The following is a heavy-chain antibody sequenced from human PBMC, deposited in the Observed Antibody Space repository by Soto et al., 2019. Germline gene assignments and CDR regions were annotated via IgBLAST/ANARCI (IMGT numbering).Heavy chain of an antibody. D-gene: IGHD6-13*01. Sequence: GSGPTLVNPTETLTLTCTVSGFSLSNVRMGVSWIRQPPGKAMEWLAHIYAIDVEAYSTSLKTRLTISKDTSKSQVILTMTNMYPMDTAKYYCAREYSSSWYGNWFDPWGQGTLVTAPQ. V-gene: IGHV2-26*01. CDR1: GFSLSNVRMG. CDR3: AREYSSSWYGNWFDP. CDR2: IYAIDVE. J-gene: IGHJ5*02.